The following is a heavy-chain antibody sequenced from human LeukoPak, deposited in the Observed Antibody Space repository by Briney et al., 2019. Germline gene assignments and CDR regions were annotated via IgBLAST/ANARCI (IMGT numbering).Heavy chain of an antibody. CDR3: ARGTITMVRGVIGWFDY. V-gene: IGHV4-34*01. Sequence: SGTLSLTCAVYGGSFSGHYWSWIRQPPGKGLEWIGEINHSGSTNYNPSLKSRVTISVDTSKNQFSLKLSSVTAADTAVYYCARGTITMVRGVIGWFDYWGQGTLVTVSS. CDR1: GGSFSGHY. CDR2: INHSGST. J-gene: IGHJ4*02. D-gene: IGHD3-10*01.